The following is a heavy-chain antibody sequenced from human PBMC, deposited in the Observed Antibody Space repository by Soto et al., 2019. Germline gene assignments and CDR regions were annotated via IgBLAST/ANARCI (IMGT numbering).Heavy chain of an antibody. Sequence: EVQVVASGGGLVQPGGSLRLSCAASGFTFNRHWIHWVRQGPGKGLVWVSRINSEETITTYADSVKGRFTISRDYASNRVHLQMDSLRGEDTAMYYCILGRPEDHHFDYLGPGTLVTVS. V-gene: IGHV3-74*01. CDR1: GFTFNRHW. J-gene: IGHJ4*02. CDR3: ILGRPEDHHFDY. CDR2: INSEETIT.